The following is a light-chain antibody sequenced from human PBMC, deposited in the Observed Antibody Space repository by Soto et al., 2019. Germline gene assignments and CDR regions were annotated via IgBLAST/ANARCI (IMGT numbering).Light chain of an antibody. CDR1: QSVSSN. J-gene: IGKJ5*01. Sequence: VMTQSPVTLSFXXXXXXXLSSXXSQSVSSNLAWYQQKPGQAPRLLISGVSTRATGIPARFSGSGSGTDFTLTISSLQSEDFAVYYCQQYNKWPLITFGQGTRLEIK. CDR3: QQYNKWPLIT. V-gene: IGKV3-15*01. CDR2: GVS.